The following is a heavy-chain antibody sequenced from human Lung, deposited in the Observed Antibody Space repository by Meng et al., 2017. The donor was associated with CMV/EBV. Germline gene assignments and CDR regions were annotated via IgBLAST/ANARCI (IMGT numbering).Heavy chain of an antibody. D-gene: IGHD3-10*01. CDR3: ARLFHTSLGTNYYYGMDV. CDR1: GYTFTGYY. J-gene: IGHJ6*02. Sequence: SVXVSXXASGYTFTGYYMHWVRQAPGQGLEWMGWINPNSGGTNYAQKFQGRVTLTRDTSITTAYMELSRLKSDDTAVFFCARLFHTSLGTNYYYGMDVWGQGTTVTVSS. CDR2: INPNSGGT. V-gene: IGHV1-2*02.